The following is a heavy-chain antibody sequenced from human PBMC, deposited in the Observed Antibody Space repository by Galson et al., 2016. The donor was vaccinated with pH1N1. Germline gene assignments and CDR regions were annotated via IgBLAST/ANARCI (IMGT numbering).Heavy chain of an antibody. CDR3: VKYDSSGYYYGRLAN. V-gene: IGHV3-23*01. CDR2: ISASGAST. CDR1: GFTLSSSA. Sequence: SLRLSCAASGFTLSSSAMCWVRQAPGKGLEWVSGISASGASTHFADSVKGRFTISRDNSKNALYLEMNSLTGEDTAFYYCVKYDSSGYYYGRLANWGQGTLVTVSS. J-gene: IGHJ4*02. D-gene: IGHD3-22*01.